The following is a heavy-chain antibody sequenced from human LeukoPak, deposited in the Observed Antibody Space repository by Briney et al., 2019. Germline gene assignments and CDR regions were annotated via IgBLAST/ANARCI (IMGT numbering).Heavy chain of an antibody. CDR3: AKGGEYSSSPRTFDY. V-gene: IGHV3-43*02. CDR1: GFTFDDYA. Sequence: GGSLRLSCAASGFTFDDYAMHWVRQAPGKGREWVSLISGDGGSTYYADSVKGRFTISRDNSKNSLYLQMNSLRAEGTALYYCAKGGEYSSSPRTFDYWGQGTLVTVSS. J-gene: IGHJ4*02. D-gene: IGHD6-6*01. CDR2: ISGDGGST.